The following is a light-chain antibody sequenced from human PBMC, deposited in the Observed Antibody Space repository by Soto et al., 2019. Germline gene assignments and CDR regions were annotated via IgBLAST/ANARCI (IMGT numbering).Light chain of an antibody. J-gene: IGKJ4*01. CDR1: QSVSGW. CDR2: DAS. Sequence: DIQMTQSPSTLSASVGDPVTVTCRASQSVSGWLAWYQQKPGEAPKLLIYDASSLESGAPSRFSGSGSGTEFTLTISRMQPEDVATYYCEQYKSKPSRVDEGPKV. V-gene: IGKV1-5*01. CDR3: EQYKSKPSR.